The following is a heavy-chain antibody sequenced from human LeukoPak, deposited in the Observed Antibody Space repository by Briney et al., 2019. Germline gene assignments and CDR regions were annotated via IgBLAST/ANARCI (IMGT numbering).Heavy chain of an antibody. V-gene: IGHV3-53*01. CDR2: IFGAGTT. Sequence: GGSLRLSCAASGFTLSGDYMSWVRQAPGKGLEGVSVIFGAGTTYYADSVKGRFTTSRDNSKNTLYLQMNSLRAEDTAVYYCARAIQFGGYFDYWGQGTLVTVST. J-gene: IGHJ4*02. CDR1: GFTLSGDY. CDR3: ARAIQFGGYFDY. D-gene: IGHD2-15*01.